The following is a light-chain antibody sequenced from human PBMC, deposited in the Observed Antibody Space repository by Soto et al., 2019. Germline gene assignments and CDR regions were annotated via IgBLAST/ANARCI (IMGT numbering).Light chain of an antibody. CDR2: EVI. CDR3: SSYAGSSTLI. V-gene: IGLV2-23*02. Sequence: QSVLTQPASVSGSPGQSITISCTGTSSDVGSYNLVSWYQQHPGTAPKLMIYEVINRPSGVSNRFSGSKSGNTASLTISGLQAEDEADYYCSSYAGSSTLIFGGGTKVTVL. CDR1: SSDVGSYNL. J-gene: IGLJ2*01.